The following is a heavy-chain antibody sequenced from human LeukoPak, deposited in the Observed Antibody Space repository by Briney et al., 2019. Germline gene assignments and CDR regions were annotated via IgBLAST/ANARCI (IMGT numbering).Heavy chain of an antibody. CDR1: GGSINTPNYY. Sequence: SETLSLTCTVSGGSINTPNYYWGWIRQTPGKGLEWIGNIFYSGGTYYSPSLTSRVTISLDTSRNQFSLKLNSVTAADTAVYYCARDPLLWFGDSGYMDVWGKGTTVTISS. D-gene: IGHD3-10*01. CDR3: ARDPLLWFGDSGYMDV. CDR2: IFYSGGT. V-gene: IGHV4-39*07. J-gene: IGHJ6*03.